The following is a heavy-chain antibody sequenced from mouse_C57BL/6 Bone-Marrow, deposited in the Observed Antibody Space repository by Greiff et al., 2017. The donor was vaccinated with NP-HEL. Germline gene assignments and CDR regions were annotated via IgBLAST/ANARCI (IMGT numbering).Heavy chain of an antibody. J-gene: IGHJ1*03. V-gene: IGHV1-15*01. Sequence: VQLQQSGAELVRPGASVTLSCKASGYTFTDYEMHWVKQTPVHGLEWIGAIDPETGGTAYNQKFKGKAILTADKSSSTAYMELRSLTSEDSAVYYCTRDYGNSRWYFDVWGTGTTVTVSS. D-gene: IGHD2-1*01. CDR1: GYTFTDYE. CDR3: TRDYGNSRWYFDV. CDR2: IDPETGGT.